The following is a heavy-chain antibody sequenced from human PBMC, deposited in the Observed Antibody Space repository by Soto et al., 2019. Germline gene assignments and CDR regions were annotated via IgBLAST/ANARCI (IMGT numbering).Heavy chain of an antibody. Sequence: SETLSLTCTVSGGSINSGDYYWTWVRQPPGKGLEWIGDIFHSGSTYYTPSLQSRVTISLDTSKNHFSLKLSSVTPADTAVYYCARDRYYGSGTYYNFYSGMDVWGQGTTVTVSS. J-gene: IGHJ6*02. CDR1: GGSINSGDYY. D-gene: IGHD3-10*01. V-gene: IGHV4-30-4*01. CDR3: ARDRYYGSGTYYNFYSGMDV. CDR2: IFHSGST.